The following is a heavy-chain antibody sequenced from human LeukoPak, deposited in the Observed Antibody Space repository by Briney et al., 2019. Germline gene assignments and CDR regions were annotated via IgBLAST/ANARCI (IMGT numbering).Heavy chain of an antibody. V-gene: IGHV3-23*01. J-gene: IGHJ4*02. CDR3: AKDGSMVRGVISDY. CDR2: ISGSGGST. D-gene: IGHD3-10*01. Sequence: GGSLRLSCAASGFTFSSYAMSWVRQAPGKGLEWVSAISGSGGSTYYADSVKGRFTISRDNSKNTLYLQMNSLRAEDTAVYYCAKDGSMVRGVISDYWGQGTLVTVSS. CDR1: GFTFSSYA.